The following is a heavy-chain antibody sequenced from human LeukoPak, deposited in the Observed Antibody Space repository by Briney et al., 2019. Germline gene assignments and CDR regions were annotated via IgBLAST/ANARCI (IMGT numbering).Heavy chain of an antibody. V-gene: IGHV4-38-2*01. CDR3: ARPPDSSDYGAAFDF. Sequence: SETLSLTCGVSGYSITSGYLWGWIRQPPGKGLEWIGSIYHSGTTYYNPSLKSRVTISVDTSKNQFSLKLSSVTAADTAVYYCARPPDSSDYGAAFDFWGQGTLVTVSS. CDR2: IYHSGTT. D-gene: IGHD4-17*01. J-gene: IGHJ4*02. CDR1: GYSITSGYL.